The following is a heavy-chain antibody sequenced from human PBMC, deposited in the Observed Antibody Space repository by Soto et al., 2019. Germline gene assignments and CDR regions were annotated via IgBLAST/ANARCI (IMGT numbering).Heavy chain of an antibody. CDR1: ECNFVGHG. D-gene: IGHD2-15*01. CDR2: INSDGSST. Sequence: PGGPHRDPSTASECNFVGHGGHWVRQAPGKGLVWVSRINSDGSSTSYADSVKGRFTISRDNAKNTLYLQMNSLRAEDTAVYYCASTVVTGYWGQGTPVTVSS. V-gene: IGHV3-74*01. J-gene: IGHJ4*02. CDR3: ASTVVTGY.